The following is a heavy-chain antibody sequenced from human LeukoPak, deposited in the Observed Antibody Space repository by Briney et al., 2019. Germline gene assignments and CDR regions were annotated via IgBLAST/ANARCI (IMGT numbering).Heavy chain of an antibody. CDR1: GYTFTGYY. V-gene: IGHV1-2*02. J-gene: IGHJ5*02. Sequence: GASVKVSCKASGYTFTGYYMHWVRQAPGQGLEWMGWINPNSGGTNYAQKFQGRVTMTRDTSISTAYMELSRLRFDDTAVYYCAAIAPAGPNWFDPWGQGTLVTVSS. D-gene: IGHD6-13*01. CDR3: AAIAPAGPNWFDP. CDR2: INPNSGGT.